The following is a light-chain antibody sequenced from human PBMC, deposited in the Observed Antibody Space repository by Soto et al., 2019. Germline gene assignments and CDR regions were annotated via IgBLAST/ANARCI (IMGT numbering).Light chain of an antibody. CDR2: EVS. CDR1: SSDVGGYNY. J-gene: IGLJ3*02. CDR3: SSYTSSSTQV. V-gene: IGLV2-14*01. Sequence: QSALTQPASVSGSPGQSITISCTGTSSDVGGYNYVSWYQQHPGKAPKLMIYEVSHRPSGVSNRFSGSKSANTASLTISGLQADDEADYYCSSYTSSSTQVFGGGTKLTVL.